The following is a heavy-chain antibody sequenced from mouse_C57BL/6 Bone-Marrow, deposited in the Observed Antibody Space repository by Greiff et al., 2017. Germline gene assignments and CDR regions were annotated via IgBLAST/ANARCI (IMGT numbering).Heavy chain of an antibody. CDR2: INPSSGYT. CDR3: ARGWLHYYAMDY. CDR1: GYTFTSYT. V-gene: IGHV1-4*01. J-gene: IGHJ4*01. D-gene: IGHD2-3*01. Sequence: QVQLQQSGAELARPGASVKMSCKASGYTFTSYTMHWVKQRPGRGLEWIGYINPSSGYTKYNQKFKDKATLTADKSSSTAYMQLSSLTSEDSAVYYCARGWLHYYAMDYWGQGTSVTVSS.